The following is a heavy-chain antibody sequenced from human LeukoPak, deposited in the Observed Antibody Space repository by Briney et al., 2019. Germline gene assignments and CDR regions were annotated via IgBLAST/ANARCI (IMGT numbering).Heavy chain of an antibody. Sequence: SETLSLTCTVPGGSISSSSYYWGWVRQPPGKGLEWIGSIYYSGNTYYNPSLNSRVTISLDTSKNQYSLRLSSVTAADTAVYYCAVDFGSHRVVYWGQGSLVTVSS. CDR1: GGSISSSSYY. CDR3: AVDFGSHRVVY. V-gene: IGHV4-39*01. J-gene: IGHJ4*01. CDR2: IYYSGNT. D-gene: IGHD3-3*01.